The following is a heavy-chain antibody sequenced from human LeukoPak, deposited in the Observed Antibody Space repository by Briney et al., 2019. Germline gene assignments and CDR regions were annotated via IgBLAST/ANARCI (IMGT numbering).Heavy chain of an antibody. CDR2: IYTSGST. V-gene: IGHV4-4*07. CDR3: ARENAYGSGSYYNGDSWFDP. CDR1: GGSTSSYY. J-gene: IGHJ5*02. D-gene: IGHD3-10*01. Sequence: PSETLSLTCTVSGGSTSSYYWSWIRQPAGKGLEWIGRIYTSGSTNYNPSLKSRVTMSVDTSKNQFSLKLSSVTAADTAVYYCARENAYGSGSYYNGDSWFDPWGQGTLVTVSS.